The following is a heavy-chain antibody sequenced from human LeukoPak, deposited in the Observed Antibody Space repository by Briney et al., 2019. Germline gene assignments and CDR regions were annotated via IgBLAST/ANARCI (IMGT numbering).Heavy chain of an antibody. CDR2: ISWNGGST. Sequence: GGSLRLSCAGSRFTFDDFGMSWVRQAPGKGLEWVAGISWNGGSTGYADSVKGRFTISRDNAKNSLYLQMNSLRAEDTAVYYCARDAPPTYGDYRKASYYFDYWGQGTLVTVSS. J-gene: IGHJ4*02. CDR3: ARDAPPTYGDYRKASYYFDY. CDR1: RFTFDDFG. D-gene: IGHD4-17*01. V-gene: IGHV3-20*04.